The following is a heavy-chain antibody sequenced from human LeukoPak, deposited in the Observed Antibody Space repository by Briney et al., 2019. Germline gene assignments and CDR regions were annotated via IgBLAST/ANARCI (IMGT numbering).Heavy chain of an antibody. J-gene: IGHJ4*02. CDR2: ISYDGSNK. Sequence: GGSLRLSCAASGSAFSSYGMHWVRQAPGKGLEWVAVISYDGSNKYYADSVKGRFTLSRHNSENTLSLEMNSLRPEDTALYYCARESSVSGWFIYWGQGTLVTVSS. CDR3: ARESSVSGWFIY. CDR1: GSAFSSYG. D-gene: IGHD6-19*01. V-gene: IGHV3-30*03.